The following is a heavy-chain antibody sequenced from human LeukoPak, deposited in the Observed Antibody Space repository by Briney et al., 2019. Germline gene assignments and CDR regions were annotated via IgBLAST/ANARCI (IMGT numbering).Heavy chain of an antibody. V-gene: IGHV3-72*01. J-gene: IGHJ5*02. CDR1: GFTFSDHY. D-gene: IGHD3-10*01. CDR2: IRNKANSYTT. Sequence: GGSLRLSCAASGFTFSDHYMDWVRQAPAKGLEWVGRIRNKANSYTTEYAASVKGRFTISRDDSKNSLYLQMNSLKTEDTAVYYCARVRGVTNNWFAPWGQGTLVTVSS. CDR3: ARVRGVTNNWFAP.